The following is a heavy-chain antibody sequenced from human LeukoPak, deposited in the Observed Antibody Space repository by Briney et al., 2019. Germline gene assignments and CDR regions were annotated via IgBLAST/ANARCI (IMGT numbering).Heavy chain of an antibody. D-gene: IGHD3-10*01. CDR1: GGTFSSYA. CDR2: TNPNSGNT. CDR3: ARVYGSGSGPRQLAH. V-gene: IGHV1-8*02. J-gene: IGHJ4*02. Sequence: ASVKVSCKASGGTFSSYAISWVRQATGQGLEWMGWTNPNSGNTGYAQKFQGRVTMTRNTSISTAYMELSSLRSEDTAVYYCARVYGSGSGPRQLAHWGQGTLVTVSS.